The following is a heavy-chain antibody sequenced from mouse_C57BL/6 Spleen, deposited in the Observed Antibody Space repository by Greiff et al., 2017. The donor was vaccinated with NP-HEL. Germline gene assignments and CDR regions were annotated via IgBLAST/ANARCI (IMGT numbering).Heavy chain of an antibody. CDR1: GYTFTSYW. J-gene: IGHJ1*03. Sequence: QVQLQQPGAELVKPGASVKLSCKASGYTFTSYWMHWVKQRPGQGLEWIGMIHPNSGSTNYNEKFKSKATLTVDKSSSTAYMQLSSLTSEDSAVYCCARGEIYYGNPYWYFDVWGTGTTVTVSS. D-gene: IGHD2-1*01. CDR3: ARGEIYYGNPYWYFDV. V-gene: IGHV1-64*01. CDR2: IHPNSGST.